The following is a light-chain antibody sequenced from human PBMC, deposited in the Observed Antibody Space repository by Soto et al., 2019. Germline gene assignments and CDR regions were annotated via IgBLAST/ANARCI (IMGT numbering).Light chain of an antibody. Sequence: QAVVTQLASVSGSPGQSITISCTGSSSDVGGYNFVSWYQQHPGKAPKLMIYDVSNRPSGVSDRFSGSKSGNTASLTISGLQAEDEADYYCSSYTSTNILVFGGGTKLTVL. CDR3: SSYTSTNILV. V-gene: IGLV2-14*03. J-gene: IGLJ3*02. CDR1: SSDVGGYNF. CDR2: DVS.